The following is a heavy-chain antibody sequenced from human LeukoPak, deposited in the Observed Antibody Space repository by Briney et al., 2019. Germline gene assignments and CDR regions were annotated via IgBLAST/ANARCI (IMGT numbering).Heavy chain of an antibody. CDR3: AKGYYGMDV. Sequence: SQTLSLTCAISGDSVSSNSAAWSWIRQSPSRGLERLGRTYFRSKWYNDYAVSVQSRITIKADTSKSQFSLQLNSVTPEDTAVYYCAKGYYGMDVWGQGTTVTVSS. V-gene: IGHV6-1*01. CDR2: TYFRSKWYN. CDR1: GDSVSSNSAA. J-gene: IGHJ6*02.